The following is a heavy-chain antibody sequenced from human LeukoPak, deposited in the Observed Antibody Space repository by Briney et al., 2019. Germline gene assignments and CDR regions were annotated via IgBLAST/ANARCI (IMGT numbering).Heavy chain of an antibody. J-gene: IGHJ6*02. CDR1: GYTFTSYY. Sequence: ASVKVSCKASGYTFTSYYMHWVRQAPGQGLEWMGIINPSGGSTSYTQKFQGRVTMTRDTSKNQFSLKLSSVTAADTAVYYCARVGGTNYYYYGMDVWGQGTTVTVSS. CDR3: ARVGGTNYYYYGMDV. V-gene: IGHV1-46*01. CDR2: INPSGGST. D-gene: IGHD3-10*01.